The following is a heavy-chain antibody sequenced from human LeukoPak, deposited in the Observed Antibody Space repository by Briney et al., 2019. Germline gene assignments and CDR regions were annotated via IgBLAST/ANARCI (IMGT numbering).Heavy chain of an antibody. CDR2: IDPSDSYT. V-gene: IGHV5-10-1*01. CDR1: GYSFTSYW. D-gene: IGHD3-10*01. CDR3: ARLAGLGSYYYAYYFDY. Sequence: GESLRISCKGSGYSFTSYWISWVRQMPGKGLEWMGRIDPSDSYTNYSPSFQGHVTISADKSISTAYLQWSSLKASDTAMYYCARLAGLGSYYYAYYFDYWGQGTLVTVSS. J-gene: IGHJ4*02.